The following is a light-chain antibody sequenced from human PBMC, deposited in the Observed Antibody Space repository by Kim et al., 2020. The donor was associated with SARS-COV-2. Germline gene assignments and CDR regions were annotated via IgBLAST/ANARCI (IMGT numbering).Light chain of an antibody. V-gene: IGKV3-15*01. Sequence: SPGERATRSGRASQSISSNLAWYQQKPGQAPRLLIYGASTRATDIPARFSGSGSGTDFTLTISSLQSEDFAVYYCQQYNNWPPYTFGQGTKVEIK. J-gene: IGKJ2*01. CDR1: QSISSN. CDR2: GAS. CDR3: QQYNNWPPYT.